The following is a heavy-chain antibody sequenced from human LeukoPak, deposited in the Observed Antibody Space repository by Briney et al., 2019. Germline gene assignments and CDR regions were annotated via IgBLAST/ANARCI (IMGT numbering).Heavy chain of an antibody. D-gene: IGHD1-26*01. CDR2: ISYDGSKK. J-gene: IGHJ4*02. CDR3: AKAQYSGSYTYFDY. Sequence: GGSLRLSCAASGFTFSNYAMHWVRQAPGKGLEWMTGISYDGSKKYSADSVTGRFTISRDNSKNTLYLQMNSLRAEDTAVYYCAKAQYSGSYTYFDYWGQGTLVTVSS. V-gene: IGHV3-30-3*01. CDR1: GFTFSNYA.